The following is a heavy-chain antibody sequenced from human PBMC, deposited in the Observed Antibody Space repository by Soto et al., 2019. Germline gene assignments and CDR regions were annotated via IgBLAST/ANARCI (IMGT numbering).Heavy chain of an antibody. CDR2: VYATGTT. Sequence: ETLSLTCNVSGGSISKFYWAWIRKTAGNGLEWMGRVYATGTTDYNPSLRSRVAMSVDISKKTFSLRLRSVTGADSGVYYCVRDGSKGLRDWFDPWGQGILVTAPQ. V-gene: IGHV4-4*07. CDR3: VRDGSKGLRDWFDP. J-gene: IGHJ5*02. CDR1: GGSISKFY.